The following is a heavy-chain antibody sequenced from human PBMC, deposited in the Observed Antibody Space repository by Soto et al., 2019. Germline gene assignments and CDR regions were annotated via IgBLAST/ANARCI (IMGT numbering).Heavy chain of an antibody. D-gene: IGHD3-10*01. CDR2: IYYSGST. CDR1: GGSISSGGYY. J-gene: IGHJ6*02. CDR3: ARELRFGEDYYGMDV. V-gene: IGHV4-31*03. Sequence: QVQLQESGPGLVKPSQTLSLTCTVSGGSISSGGYYWSWIRQHPGKGLEWIGYIYYSGSTYYNPSLKSRVTTSXXXSXXPFSLKLSSVTAADTAVYYCARELRFGEDYYGMDVWGQGTTVTVSS.